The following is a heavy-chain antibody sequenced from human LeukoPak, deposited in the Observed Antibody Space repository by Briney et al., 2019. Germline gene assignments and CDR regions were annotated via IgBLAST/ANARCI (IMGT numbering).Heavy chain of an antibody. D-gene: IGHD2-2*01. V-gene: IGHV1-18*01. Sequence: ASVKVSCKASGYTFTSYGISWVRQAPGQGLEWMGWISAYNGNTNYAQKLQGRVTMTTDTSTSTAYMELRSLRSDDTAVYYCARVDLSVVPAAPVCDYWGQGTLVTVSS. CDR2: ISAYNGNT. CDR3: ARVDLSVVPAAPVCDY. CDR1: GYTFTSYG. J-gene: IGHJ4*02.